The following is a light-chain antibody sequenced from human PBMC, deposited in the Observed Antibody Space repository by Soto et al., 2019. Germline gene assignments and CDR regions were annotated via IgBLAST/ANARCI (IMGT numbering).Light chain of an antibody. CDR1: QSVSSY. J-gene: IGKJ5*01. CDR2: DAS. CDR3: QQRSNWQVT. V-gene: IGKV3-11*01. Sequence: EIGLTQSPATLSLSPGERATLSCRASQSVSSYLAWYQQKPGQPPRLLIYDASNRATGIPARFSGSGSGTDFTLTISSLEPEDFAVYYCQQRSNWQVTFGQGTRLEIK.